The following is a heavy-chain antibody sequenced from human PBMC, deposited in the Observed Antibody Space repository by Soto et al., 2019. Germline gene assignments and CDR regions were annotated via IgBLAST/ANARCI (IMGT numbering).Heavy chain of an antibody. CDR1: GFIFCGFW. CDR3: ARGRGWLDP. CDR2: VNPDGGER. J-gene: IGHJ5*02. Sequence: QLVESGGGLVQPGGSLRLSCAGSGFIFCGFWMSWVRQAPRKGLEWVANVNPDGGERYYVDSVKGRFFVSRDNAKNSLYLQMNSLEAEDTAVYYCARGRGWLDPWGQGTLVTVSS. V-gene: IGHV3-7*01.